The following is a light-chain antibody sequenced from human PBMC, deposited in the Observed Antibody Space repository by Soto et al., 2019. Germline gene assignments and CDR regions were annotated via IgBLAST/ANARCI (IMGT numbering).Light chain of an antibody. Sequence: DIVLTQSPGTLSLSPGERATLSCKTSESLGSGYLAWYQQKFGQAPRLIIHAASRRAAGIPDRFSGSGSGTDFTLTISRLEPEDVAVYYCQQYAMAPRTFGQGTKVEIK. CDR2: AAS. J-gene: IGKJ1*01. V-gene: IGKV3-20*01. CDR3: QQYAMAPRT. CDR1: ESLGSGY.